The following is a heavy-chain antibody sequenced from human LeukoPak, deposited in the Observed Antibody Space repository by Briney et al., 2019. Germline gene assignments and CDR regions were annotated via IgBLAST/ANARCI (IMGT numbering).Heavy chain of an antibody. D-gene: IGHD6-19*01. CDR3: ARYSSGWYNL. J-gene: IGHJ4*02. CDR2: VSHNGGTT. Sequence: PGGSLRLSCSASGFTFSAYAMHWVLQAPGKGLEYVSAVSHNGGTTYYADSVKGRFAISRDNSKNTVYLQMSSLRTDDTALYHCARYSSGWYNLWGQGTLVTASS. V-gene: IGHV3-64D*06. CDR1: GFTFSAYA.